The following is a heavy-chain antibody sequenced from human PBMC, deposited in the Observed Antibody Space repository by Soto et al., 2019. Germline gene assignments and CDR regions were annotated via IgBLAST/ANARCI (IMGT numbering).Heavy chain of an antibody. Sequence: SVKVSCKASGGTFSSYAISWVRQAPGQGLEWMGGIIPIFGTANYAQKFQGRVTMTTDTSTSTAYMELRSLRSDDTAVYYCARVYDYGDYTPYYFDYWGQGTMVTVSS. D-gene: IGHD4-17*01. J-gene: IGHJ4*03. CDR1: GGTFSSYA. CDR2: IIPIFGTA. V-gene: IGHV1-69*05. CDR3: ARVYDYGDYTPYYFDY.